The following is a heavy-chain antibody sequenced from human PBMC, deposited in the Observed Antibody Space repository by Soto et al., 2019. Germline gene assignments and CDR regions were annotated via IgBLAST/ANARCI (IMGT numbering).Heavy chain of an antibody. CDR2: INHSVST. J-gene: IGHJ1*01. Sequence: PXATLSLTCAVYGGCFSGYYWSWIRQPPGKGLEWIGEINHSVSTNYNPSLKSRVTISVDTSKNQFSLKLSSVTAADTAVYYCARGIYCSGGSCYPPRYFQHWGQGTLVTVS. CDR1: GGCFSGYY. D-gene: IGHD2-15*01. V-gene: IGHV4-34*01. CDR3: ARGIYCSGGSCYPPRYFQH.